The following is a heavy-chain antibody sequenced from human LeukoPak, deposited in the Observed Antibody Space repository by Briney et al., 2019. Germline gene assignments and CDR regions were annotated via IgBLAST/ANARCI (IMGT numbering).Heavy chain of an antibody. V-gene: IGHV4-30-2*01. CDR3: ARDGGPLWFGELL. Sequence: SETLSLTCTVSGGSISSGGYYWSWIRQPPGKGLEWIGYIYHSGSTYYNPSLKSRVTISVDRSKNQFSLKLSSVTAADTAVYYCARDGGPLWFGELLWGQGTLVTVSS. CDR1: GGSISSGGYY. J-gene: IGHJ4*02. D-gene: IGHD3-10*01. CDR2: IYHSGST.